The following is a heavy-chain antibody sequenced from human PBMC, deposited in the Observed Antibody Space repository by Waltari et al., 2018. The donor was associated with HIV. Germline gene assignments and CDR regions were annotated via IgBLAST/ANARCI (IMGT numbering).Heavy chain of an antibody. D-gene: IGHD2-2*01. V-gene: IGHV4-59*01. J-gene: IGHJ5*02. CDR2: ISYSGRT. CDR1: GASISSYY. Sequence: QVQLQESGPGLVKPSETLSLTCTVSGASISSYYWSWIRQPPGKGLEWIGYISYSGRTNHNPSLKSRLTISLDTSKNQFSLKLSSVTAADTAVYYCARFPGVPAANINWLDPWGQGTLVTVSS. CDR3: ARFPGVPAANINWLDP.